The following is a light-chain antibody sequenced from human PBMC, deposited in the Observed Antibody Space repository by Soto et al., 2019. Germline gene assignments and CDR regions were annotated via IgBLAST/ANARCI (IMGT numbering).Light chain of an antibody. CDR2: DVS. CDR1: QSVSTS. CDR3: QERSNWPRLT. V-gene: IGKV3-11*01. Sequence: EIVLTQSPATLSLSPGERATLPCRASQSVSTSLAWYQQRPGQAPRLLIYDVSNRAAGVPARFSGSGSGTDFTLTISNLEPEDFAIYYCQERSNWPRLTFGGGTTVDIK. J-gene: IGKJ4*01.